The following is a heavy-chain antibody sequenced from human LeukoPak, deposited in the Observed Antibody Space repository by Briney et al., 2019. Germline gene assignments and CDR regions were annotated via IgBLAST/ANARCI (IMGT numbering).Heavy chain of an antibody. CDR3: AKVPIPGGDHHSLPPTDY. CDR2: ISCRCGRT. D-gene: IGHD3-16*01. CDR1: GFTFSIYA. V-gene: IGHV3-23*01. Sequence: PGGSLTLSCATSGFTFSIYAMSCVRQARGKGLEGVSSISCRCGRTYYAASVKGRFTISRDHSKTPRYLQMNSLRAEDTAVYYCAKVPIPGGDHHSLPPTDYWGQGTLVTVSS. J-gene: IGHJ4*02.